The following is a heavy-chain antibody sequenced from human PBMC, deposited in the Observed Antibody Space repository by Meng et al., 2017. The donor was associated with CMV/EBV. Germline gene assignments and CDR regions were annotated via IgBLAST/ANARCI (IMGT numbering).Heavy chain of an antibody. Sequence: VQLVQSGAEVKKPGSSMKVSCKASGGTFSSYAISWVRQAPGQGLEWMGVIIPIFGTANYAQKFQGRVTITADESTSTAYMELSSLRSEDTAVYYCARAGDYGGRGYFDYWGQGTLVTVSS. V-gene: IGHV1-69*12. J-gene: IGHJ4*02. CDR3: ARAGDYGGRGYFDY. CDR2: IIPIFGTA. CDR1: GGTFSSYA. D-gene: IGHD4-23*01.